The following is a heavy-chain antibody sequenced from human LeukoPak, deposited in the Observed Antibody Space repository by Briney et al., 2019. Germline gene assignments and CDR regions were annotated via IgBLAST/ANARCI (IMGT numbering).Heavy chain of an antibody. CDR3: ARGGYSSSWYYYYGMDV. Sequence: SETLSLTCTVSGDSISSGDYYWNWIRQPPGKGLEWIGYLYDSGSTYYNPSLRSRITISVDTSKNQFSLKLSSVTAADTAVYYCARGGYSSSWYYYYGMDVWGQGTTVTVSS. D-gene: IGHD6-13*01. CDR1: GDSISSGDYY. J-gene: IGHJ6*02. V-gene: IGHV4-30-4*01. CDR2: LYDSGST.